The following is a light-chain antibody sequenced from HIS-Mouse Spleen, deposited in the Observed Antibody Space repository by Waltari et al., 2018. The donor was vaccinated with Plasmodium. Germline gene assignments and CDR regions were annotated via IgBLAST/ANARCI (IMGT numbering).Light chain of an antibody. CDR2: EVS. V-gene: IGLV2-8*01. J-gene: IGLJ2*01. CDR1: SRDVGGYHY. CDR3: SSYAGSNNLV. Sequence: SALTQPPPAYGPPGQSVPISCTGTSRDVGGYHYFPWYQQHPAKAPKLMIYEVSKRPSGVPDRFSVSKSGNTASLTVSGLQAEDEADYYCSSYAGSNNLVFGGGTKLTVL.